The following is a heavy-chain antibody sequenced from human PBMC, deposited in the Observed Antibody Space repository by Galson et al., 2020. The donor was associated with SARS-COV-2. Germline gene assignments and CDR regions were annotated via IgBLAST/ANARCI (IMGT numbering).Heavy chain of an antibody. D-gene: IGHD3-10*01. CDR2: FDPEDGET. CDR1: GYTLTELS. V-gene: IGHV1-24*01. J-gene: IGHJ6*04. Sequence: ASVKVSCKVSGYTLTELSMHWVRQAPGKGLEWMGGFDPEDGETIYAQKFQGRVTMTEDTSTDTAYMELSSLRSEDTAVYYCAISPAITMVRGVIKDDYYYYGMDVWGKGTTVTVSS. CDR3: AISPAITMVRGVIKDDYYYYGMDV.